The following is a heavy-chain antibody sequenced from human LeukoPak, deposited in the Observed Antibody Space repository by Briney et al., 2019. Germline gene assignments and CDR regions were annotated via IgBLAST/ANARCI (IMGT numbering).Heavy chain of an antibody. V-gene: IGHV3-66*01. CDR2: IYSGGST. Sequence: GGSLRLSCAASGFTVSSNYMSWVRQAPGKGLEWVSVIYSGGSTYYADSVKGRFTISRDNSKNTLYLQMNSLRAEDTAVYYRARVHGSGTYYYYGMDVWGQGTTVTVSS. CDR3: ARVHGSGTYYYYGMDV. D-gene: IGHD3-10*01. J-gene: IGHJ6*02. CDR1: GFTVSSNY.